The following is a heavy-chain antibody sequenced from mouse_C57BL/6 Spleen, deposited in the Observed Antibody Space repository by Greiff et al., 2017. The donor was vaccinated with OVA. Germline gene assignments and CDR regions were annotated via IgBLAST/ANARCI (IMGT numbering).Heavy chain of an antibody. J-gene: IGHJ2*01. Sequence: EVQGVESGGGLVKPGGSLKLSCAASGFTFSSYTMSWVRQTPEKRLEWVATISGGGGNTYYPDSVKGRFTISRDNAKNTLYLQMSSLRSEDTALYYCARQRGGYPYFDYWGQGTTLTVSS. CDR3: ARQRGGYPYFDY. D-gene: IGHD2-2*01. V-gene: IGHV5-9*01. CDR1: GFTFSSYT. CDR2: ISGGGGNT.